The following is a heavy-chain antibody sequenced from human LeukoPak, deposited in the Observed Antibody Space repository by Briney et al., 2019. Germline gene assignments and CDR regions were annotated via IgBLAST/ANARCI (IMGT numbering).Heavy chain of an antibody. D-gene: IGHD3-22*01. CDR3: AKLSGSSGYYYEENFDY. Sequence: ASVKVSCKASGYTFTSYDINWVRQATGQGLEWMGWMNPNSGNTGYAQKFQGRVTMTRNTSISTAYMELNSLRAEDTAVYYCAKLSGSSGYYYEENFDYWGQGTLVTVSS. V-gene: IGHV1-8*01. J-gene: IGHJ4*02. CDR2: MNPNSGNT. CDR1: GYTFTSYD.